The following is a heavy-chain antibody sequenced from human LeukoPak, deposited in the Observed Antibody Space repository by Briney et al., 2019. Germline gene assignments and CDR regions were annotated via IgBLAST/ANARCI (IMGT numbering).Heavy chain of an antibody. CDR1: GGSISSGGYY. Sequence: SQTLSLTCTVSGGSISSGGYYWSWIRQHPGEGLEWIGYIYYSGSTYYNPSLKSRVTISVDTSKNQFSLKLSSVTAADTAVYYCARVVAVVVPAAIDYCGQGTLVTVSS. CDR2: IYYSGST. J-gene: IGHJ4*02. D-gene: IGHD2-2*01. V-gene: IGHV4-31*03. CDR3: ARVVAVVVPAAIDY.